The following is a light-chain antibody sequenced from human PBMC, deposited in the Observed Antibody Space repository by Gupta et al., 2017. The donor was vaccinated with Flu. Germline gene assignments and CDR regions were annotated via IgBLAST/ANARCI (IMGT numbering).Light chain of an antibody. J-gene: IGLJ2*01. CDR2: QDI. CDR3: QAWDSGTCG. Sequence: SFELTQPHSVSVSPGQTATITCSGTGNELGDIYVSWYQQKPGQSPVLVIYQDIQRPSGIPERFSGSNSGDTATLSISETQAMDEADYYCQAWDSGTCGFGGGTKLTVL. V-gene: IGLV3-1*01. CDR1: ELGDIY.